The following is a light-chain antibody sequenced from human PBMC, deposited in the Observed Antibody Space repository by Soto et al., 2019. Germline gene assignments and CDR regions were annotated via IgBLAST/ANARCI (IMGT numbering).Light chain of an antibody. J-gene: IGKJ5*01. CDR1: QTISSW. CDR3: QQRNSYPIT. CDR2: KAS. V-gene: IGKV1-5*03. Sequence: DIQMTQAPSTLSGSVGDRVTITCRASQTISSWLAWYQQKPEKAPKLLIYKASTLKSGVPSRFSGSGSGTEFTLTISSLQPDDFATYYCQQRNSYPITFGQGTRLEI.